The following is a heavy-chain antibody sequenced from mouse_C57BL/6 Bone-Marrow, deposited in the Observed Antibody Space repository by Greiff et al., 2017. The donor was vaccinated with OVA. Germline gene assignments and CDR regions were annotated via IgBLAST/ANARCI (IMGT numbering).Heavy chain of an antibody. J-gene: IGHJ2*01. Sequence: VQLKESGAELVRPGASVKLSCTASGFNIKDDYMHWVKQRPEQGLEWIGGIDPENGDTEYASKFQGKATITADTSSNTAYLQLSSLTSEDTAVYYCTTPTVAFDYWGQGTTLTVSS. CDR1: GFNIKDDY. CDR2: IDPENGDT. D-gene: IGHD1-1*01. V-gene: IGHV14-4*01. CDR3: TTPTVAFDY.